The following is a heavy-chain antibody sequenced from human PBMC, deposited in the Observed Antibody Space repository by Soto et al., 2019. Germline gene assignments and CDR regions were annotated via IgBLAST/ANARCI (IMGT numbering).Heavy chain of an antibody. V-gene: IGHV3-23*01. Sequence: PGGSLRLSCAASGFTFSTYAMSWVRQAPGKGLEWVSTISGRGDTTYYADSVKGRFTISRDNSNTTLSRQMTNLEAEGPAVYYCAKCWCSGGSCSVVLGYYSYGMDVWGQGTTVTVSS. D-gene: IGHD2-15*01. CDR2: ISGRGDTT. CDR3: AKCWCSGGSCSVVLGYYSYGMDV. J-gene: IGHJ6*02. CDR1: GFTFSTYA.